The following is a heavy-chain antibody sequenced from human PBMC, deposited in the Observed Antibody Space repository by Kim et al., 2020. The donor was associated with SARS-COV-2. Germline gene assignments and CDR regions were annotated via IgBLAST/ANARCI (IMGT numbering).Heavy chain of an antibody. V-gene: IGHV4-31*03. CDR1: GGSISTGGYY. Sequence: SETLSLTCTVSGGSISTGGYYWSWIRQHPGKGLEWIGYIYYSGSTYYNPSLKSRVTISVDTSKKQFSLKLSSVTAADTAVYYCARAATIFGVVIYYFDYWGQGTLVTVSS. CDR3: ARAATIFGVVIYYFDY. CDR2: IYYSGST. D-gene: IGHD3-3*01. J-gene: IGHJ4*02.